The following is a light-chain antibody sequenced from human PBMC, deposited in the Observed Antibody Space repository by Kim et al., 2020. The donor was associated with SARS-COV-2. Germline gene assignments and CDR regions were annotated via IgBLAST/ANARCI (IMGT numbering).Light chain of an antibody. V-gene: IGKV3-15*01. CDR1: QSVKSN. CDR2: GAS. J-gene: IGKJ2*01. CDR3: QQYNSWPYT. Sequence: VSPGERATLSGRASQSVKSNLAWYQQKPGQAPRLLIYGASTRATGIPARFSGSRAGTEFTLTISSLQSEDFAVYYCQQYNSWPYTFGQGTRLEI.